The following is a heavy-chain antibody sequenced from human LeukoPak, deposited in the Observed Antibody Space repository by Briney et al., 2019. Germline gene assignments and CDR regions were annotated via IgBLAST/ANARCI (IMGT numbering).Heavy chain of an antibody. CDR2: IYYSGNT. V-gene: IGHV4-39*01. CDR3: ARHVSGSGWYLSYYYGMDV. D-gene: IGHD6-19*01. J-gene: IGHJ6*02. CDR1: GGSISSSSYY. Sequence: SETLSLTCTVSGGSISSSSYYWGWIRQPPGKGLEWIGSIYYSGNTYYNPSLKSRVTISVDTSKNQFSLKLSSVTAADTAVYYCARHVSGSGWYLSYYYGMDVWGQGTTVTVSS.